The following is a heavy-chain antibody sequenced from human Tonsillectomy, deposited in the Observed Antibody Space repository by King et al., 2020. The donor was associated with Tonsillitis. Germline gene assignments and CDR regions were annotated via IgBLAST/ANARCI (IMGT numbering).Heavy chain of an antibody. CDR1: GYTFTNYG. V-gene: IGHV1-18*01. Sequence: QLVQSGAEVEKPGASVKVSCKASGYTFTNYGITWVRQAPGQGLEWIGWISTYNGNTNYARKLQGRITMTTDTSTSTAYMELRSLRSDDTALYYCATYNFYYYMDVWGKGTTVTVSS. J-gene: IGHJ6*03. CDR2: ISTYNGNT. CDR3: ATYNFYYYMDV.